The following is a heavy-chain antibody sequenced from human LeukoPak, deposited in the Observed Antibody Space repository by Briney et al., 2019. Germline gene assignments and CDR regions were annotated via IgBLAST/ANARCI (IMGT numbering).Heavy chain of an antibody. J-gene: IGHJ4*02. V-gene: IGHV3-30*03. D-gene: IGHD3-22*01. CDR2: ISFDGTDI. CDR1: EFSFKSYG. CDR3: ARDRVSYETSGSPFDY. Sequence: GGSLRLSCAASEFSFKSYGMHWVRQAPGRGLEWMAVISFDGTDIYYADSVEGRFTISRDNSKNTLYLRMNSLREEDTAVYFCARDRVSYETSGSPFDYWGQGTLVTVSS.